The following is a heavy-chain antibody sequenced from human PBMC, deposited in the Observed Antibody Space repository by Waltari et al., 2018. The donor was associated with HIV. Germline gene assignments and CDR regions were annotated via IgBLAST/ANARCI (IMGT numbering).Heavy chain of an antibody. Sequence: QVQLQESGPGLVKPSQTLSLTCTVSGGSISSGDYYWTWIRQHPGRGLEWIAYISYGGSTYYNPPLKGLVTISVDTSKNQFSLKLTSVTAADTAVYYCVRLRIAAPGTAYYMDVWGKGTTVTVSS. J-gene: IGHJ6*03. V-gene: IGHV4-31*01. CDR2: ISYGGST. CDR3: VRLRIAAPGTAYYMDV. D-gene: IGHD6-13*01. CDR1: GGSISSGDYY.